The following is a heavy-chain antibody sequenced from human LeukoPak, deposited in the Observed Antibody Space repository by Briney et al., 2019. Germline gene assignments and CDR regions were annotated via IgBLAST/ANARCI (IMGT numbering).Heavy chain of an antibody. V-gene: IGHV3-7*04. CDR3: ARELGGNLNY. Sequence: GGSLRLSRAASGFTFSHNWMSWVRQAPGKGLEWVASVKQDGSEKHYVDSVKGRFTISRDNAKNSLYLQMNSLRGEDTAVYYCARELGGNLNYWGQGVLVTVSS. CDR1: GFTFSHNW. CDR2: VKQDGSEK. D-gene: IGHD4-23*01. J-gene: IGHJ4*02.